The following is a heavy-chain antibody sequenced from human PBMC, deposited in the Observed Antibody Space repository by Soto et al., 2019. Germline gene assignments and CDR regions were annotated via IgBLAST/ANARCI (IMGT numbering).Heavy chain of an antibody. CDR3: ARADGSGSYYIIYYYYYGMDV. D-gene: IGHD3-10*01. CDR1: GYTFTGYY. V-gene: IGHV1-2*02. CDR2: INPNSGGT. Sequence: QVQLVQSGAEVKKPGASVKVSCKASGYTFTGYYMHWVRQAPGQGLEWMGWINPNSGGTNYAQKFRGRVTMTRDTSISTAYMELSRLRSDDTAVYYCARADGSGSYYIIYYYYYGMDVWGQGTTVTVSS. J-gene: IGHJ6*02.